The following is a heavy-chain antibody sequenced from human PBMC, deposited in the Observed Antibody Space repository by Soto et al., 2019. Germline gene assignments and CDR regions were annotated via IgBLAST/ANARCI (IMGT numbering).Heavy chain of an antibody. J-gene: IGHJ6*02. Sequence: GGSLRLSCAASGFTFSNAWMSWVRQAPGKGLEWVGRIKSKTDGGTTDYAAPVKGRFTISRDDSKNTLYLQMNSLKTEDTAVYYCTTAMVRDYYYYGMDVWGQGTTVTVSS. V-gene: IGHV3-15*01. CDR1: GFTFSNAW. CDR3: TTAMVRDYYYYGMDV. D-gene: IGHD6-13*01. CDR2: IKSKTDGGTT.